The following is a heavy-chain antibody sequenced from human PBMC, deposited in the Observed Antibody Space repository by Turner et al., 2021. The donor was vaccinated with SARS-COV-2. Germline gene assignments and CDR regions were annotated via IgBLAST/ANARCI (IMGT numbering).Heavy chain of an antibody. CDR1: GGTFSSYP. D-gene: IGHD2-15*01. Sequence: QVQLVQSGAEVKKPGSSVKVSCKASGGTFSSYPISWVRQAPGQGLEWMGIINPSGVITSYAQKFQGRVTMTRDTSTSTVYMELSSLRSEDTAVYYCARSGGGFDYWGQGTLVTVSS. CDR2: INPSGVIT. CDR3: ARSGGGFDY. J-gene: IGHJ4*02. V-gene: IGHV1-46*01.